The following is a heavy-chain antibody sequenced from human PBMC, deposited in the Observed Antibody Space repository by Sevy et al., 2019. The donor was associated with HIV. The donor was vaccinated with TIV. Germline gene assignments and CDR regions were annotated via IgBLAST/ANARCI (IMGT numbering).Heavy chain of an antibody. D-gene: IGHD3-10*01. CDR3: ARDEQRPYYYGSGNMGH. CDR1: GYTFTNYE. CDR2: MNPNSGKT. Sequence: ASVKVSCKASGYTFTNYEINWVRQATGQGLEWMGWMNPNSGKTGYAPQFHGRVTMTRNTSLNIAYMELSSLRSDDTAVYYCARDEQRPYYYGSGNMGHWGQRALVTVSS. J-gene: IGHJ4*02. V-gene: IGHV1-8*01.